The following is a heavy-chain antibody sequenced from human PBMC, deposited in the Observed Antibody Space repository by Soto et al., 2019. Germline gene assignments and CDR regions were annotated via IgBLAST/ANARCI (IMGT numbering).Heavy chain of an antibody. J-gene: IGHJ5*01. D-gene: IGHD3-10*01. CDR1: GGSISDNF. Sequence: PSETLSLTCTVSGGSISDNFWTWIRQPAGKGLEWIGRIHGSGSTSYNPSLKTRLTMSVDTSNNQISLSLRSVTAADTAVYYCARDLQSETMNRGVTLEYHSFDPWGQGNLVTVSS. CDR2: IHGSGST. CDR3: ARDLQSETMNRGVTLEYHSFDP. V-gene: IGHV4-4*07.